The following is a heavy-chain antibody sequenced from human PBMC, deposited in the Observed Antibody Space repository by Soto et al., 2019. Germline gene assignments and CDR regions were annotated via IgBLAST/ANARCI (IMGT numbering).Heavy chain of an antibody. J-gene: IGHJ6*02. CDR2: ISAYNGDT. D-gene: IGHD7-27*01. V-gene: IGHV1-18*01. Sequence: QVQLVQSGAEVRQPGASVQVSCKASGYTFTSYGISWVRQAPGQGLEWMGWISAYNGDTNYVQKLQGRVTMTTDSSTSTAYMELRSLRSDDTAVYYCARAGDPPYYGMDVWGQGTTVTVSS. CDR3: ARAGDPPYYGMDV. CDR1: GYTFTSYG.